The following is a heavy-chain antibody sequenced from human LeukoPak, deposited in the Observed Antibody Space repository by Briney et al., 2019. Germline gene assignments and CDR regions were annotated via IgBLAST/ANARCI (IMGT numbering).Heavy chain of an antibody. CDR1: GGTFSSYA. CDR2: IIPIFGTA. Sequence: ASVKVSCKASGGTFSSYAISWVRQAPGQGLEWMGGIIPIFGTANYAQKFQGRVTITADESTSTAYMELSNLRSEDTAVYYCARDRHDYSNYYYYYGMDVWGQGTTVTVSS. CDR3: ARDRHDYSNYYYYYGMDV. J-gene: IGHJ6*02. D-gene: IGHD4-11*01. V-gene: IGHV1-69*13.